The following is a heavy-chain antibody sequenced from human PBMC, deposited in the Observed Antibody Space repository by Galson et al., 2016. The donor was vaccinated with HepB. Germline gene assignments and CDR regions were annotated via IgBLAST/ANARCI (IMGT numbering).Heavy chain of an antibody. V-gene: IGHV3-11*06. CDR1: GFSFGVYY. CDR2: ISGGSTYT. J-gene: IGHJ4*02. D-gene: IGHD2-15*01. CDR3: EREKWCTFDW. Sequence: SLRLSCAASGFSFGVYYMAWLRQAPGKGLEWVSSISGGSTYTQHADPVKGRFTIDRDDARNSLLLQVNGLRAEDTAVYYCEREKWCTFDWWGQGTPVTVPS.